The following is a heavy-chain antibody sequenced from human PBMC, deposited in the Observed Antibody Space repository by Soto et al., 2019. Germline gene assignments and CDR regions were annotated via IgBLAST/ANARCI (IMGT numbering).Heavy chain of an antibody. D-gene: IGHD1-26*01. V-gene: IGHV3-21*01. CDR3: ARDKRSDLLYGMDV. J-gene: IGHJ6*02. CDR1: GFTFSSYS. Sequence: PGGSLRLSCAASGFTFSSYSMNWVRQAPGKGLEWVSSISSSSSYIYYADSVKGRFTISRDNAKNPLYLQMNSLRAEDTAVYYCARDKRSDLLYGMDVWGQGTTVTVSS. CDR2: ISSSSSYI.